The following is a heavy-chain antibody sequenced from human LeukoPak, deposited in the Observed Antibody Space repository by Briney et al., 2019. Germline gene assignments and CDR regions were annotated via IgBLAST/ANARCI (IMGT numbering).Heavy chain of an antibody. J-gene: IGHJ5*02. D-gene: IGHD1-26*01. CDR1: GGYISSYY. CDR3: ARGLRGPELVGATIAFDP. CDR2: IYYSGST. V-gene: IGHV4-59*01. Sequence: PSETLSLTCTVSGGYISSYYWSWIRQPPGKGLEWIGYIYYSGSTNYNPSLKSRVTISVDTSKNQFSLKLSSVTAADTAVYYCARGLRGPELVGATIAFDPWGQGTLVTVSS.